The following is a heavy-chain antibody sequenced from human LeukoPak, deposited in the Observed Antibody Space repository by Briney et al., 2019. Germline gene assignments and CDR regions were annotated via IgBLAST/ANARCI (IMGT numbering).Heavy chain of an antibody. J-gene: IGHJ6*03. V-gene: IGHV4-34*01. D-gene: IGHD3-22*01. CDR3: ARGRRYYDSSGYSRYYYYYYMDV. Sequence: PSETLSLTRAVYGGSFSGYYWSWIRQPPGKGLEWIGEINHSGSTNYNPSLKSRVTISVDTSKNQFSLKLSSVTAADTAVYYCARGRRYYDSSGYSRYYYYYYMDVWGKGTTVTVSS. CDR2: INHSGST. CDR1: GGSFSGYY.